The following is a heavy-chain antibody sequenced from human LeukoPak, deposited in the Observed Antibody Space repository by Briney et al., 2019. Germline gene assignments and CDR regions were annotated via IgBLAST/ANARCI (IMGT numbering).Heavy chain of an antibody. J-gene: IGHJ4*02. Sequence: GGSLRLSCAASGFTFSGSAMHWVRQASGKGLEWVGRIRSKANSYATAYAASVKGRFTISRDDSKNAAYLQMNSLKTEDTAVYYCTSPLAYCGGDCRGAQDYWGQGTLVTVSS. CDR1: GFTFSGSA. CDR3: TSPLAYCGGDCRGAQDY. CDR2: IRSKANSYAT. V-gene: IGHV3-73*01. D-gene: IGHD2-21*02.